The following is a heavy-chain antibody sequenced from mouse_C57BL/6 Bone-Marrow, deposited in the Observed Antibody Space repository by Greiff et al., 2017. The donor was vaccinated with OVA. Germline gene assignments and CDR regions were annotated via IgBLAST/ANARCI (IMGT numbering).Heavy chain of an antibody. CDR3: ARLHYAMDY. CDR1: GFTFSSYG. V-gene: IGHV5-6*01. Sequence: EVQLVESGGDLVKPGGSLKLSCAASGFTFSSYGMSWVRQTPDKRLEWVATISSGGSYTYYPDSVKGRFTISRVNAKNTLYLQMSSLKSEDTAMYYCARLHYAMDYWGQGTSVTVSS. CDR2: ISSGGSYT. J-gene: IGHJ4*01.